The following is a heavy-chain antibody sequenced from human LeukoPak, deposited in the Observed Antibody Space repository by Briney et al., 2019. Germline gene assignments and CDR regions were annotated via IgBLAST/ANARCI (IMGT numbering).Heavy chain of an antibody. J-gene: IGHJ4*02. CDR3: AKSSDYGDYYGYFDY. V-gene: IGHV3-30*18. CDR2: ISYDGSNK. CDR1: GFTFSSYG. D-gene: IGHD4-17*01. Sequence: GGFLRLSCAASGFTFSSYGMHWVRQAPGKGLEWVAVISYDGSNKYYADSVKGRFTISRDNSKNTLYLQMNSLRAEDTAVYYCAKSSDYGDYYGYFDYWGQGTLVTVSS.